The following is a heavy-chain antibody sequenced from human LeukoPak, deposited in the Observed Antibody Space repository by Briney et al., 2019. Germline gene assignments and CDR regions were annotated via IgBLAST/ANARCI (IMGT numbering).Heavy chain of an antibody. V-gene: IGHV3-30-3*01. D-gene: IGHD3-22*01. Sequence: PGRSLRLSCAASGFTFSSYAMHWVRQAPGKGLEWVAVISYDGSNKYYADSVKGRFTISRDNSKNTLYLQMNSLRAEDTAVYYCARVRISGNYYDSSGYYIPNTEFDYWGQGTLVTVSS. J-gene: IGHJ4*02. CDR2: ISYDGSNK. CDR1: GFTFSSYA. CDR3: ARVRISGNYYDSSGYYIPNTEFDY.